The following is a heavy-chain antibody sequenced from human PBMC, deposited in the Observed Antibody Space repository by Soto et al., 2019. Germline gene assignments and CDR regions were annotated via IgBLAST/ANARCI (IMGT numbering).Heavy chain of an antibody. V-gene: IGHV3-11*01. CDR1: GFTFSDYY. D-gene: IGHD6-6*01. CDR3: ARGHWQLEL. CDR2: ISPSGSNT. J-gene: IGHJ1*01. Sequence: QVQLVESGGGLVNPGGSLRLSCAASGFTFSDYYMSWIRQAPGKGLEWVSYISPSGSNTYYADSVKGRFTSSRDNAKTSLYLQMNSLRVEYTAVYFCARGHWQLELWGQGTLVTVSS.